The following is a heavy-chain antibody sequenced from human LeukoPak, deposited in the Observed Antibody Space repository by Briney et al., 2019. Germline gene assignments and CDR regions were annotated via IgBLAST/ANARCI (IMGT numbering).Heavy chain of an antibody. CDR2: INPNSGGT. CDR3: ARDLTTRDAFDI. J-gene: IGHJ4*02. D-gene: IGHD3-16*01. CDR1: GGTFSSYA. Sequence: ASVKVSCKASGGTFSSYAISWVRQAPGQGLEWMGWINPNSGGTNYAQKFQGRVTMTRDTSISTAYMELSRLRSDDTAVYYCARDLTTRDAFDIWGQGTLVTVSS. V-gene: IGHV1-2*02.